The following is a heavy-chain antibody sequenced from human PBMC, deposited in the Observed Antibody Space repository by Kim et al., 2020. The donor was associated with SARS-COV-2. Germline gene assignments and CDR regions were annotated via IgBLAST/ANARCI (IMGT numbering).Heavy chain of an antibody. V-gene: IGHV3-74*03. CDR1: GFTFSTYW. Sequence: GGSLRLSCGASGFTFSTYWMHWVRQVPGKGLVWVSRIKSDGSSTTYADSVKGRFTISRDNAKNTLYLQMNGLRVEDTAIYYCARGGTQGYSSRHNWFDLWGQGTLVTVSS. CDR2: IKSDGSST. J-gene: IGHJ5*02. CDR3: ARGGTQGYSSRHNWFDL. D-gene: IGHD6-13*01.